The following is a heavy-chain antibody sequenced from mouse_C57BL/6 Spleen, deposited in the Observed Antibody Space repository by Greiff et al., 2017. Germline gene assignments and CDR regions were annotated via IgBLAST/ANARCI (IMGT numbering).Heavy chain of an antibody. CDR3: ARTGTWGY. V-gene: IGHV1-53*01. CDR2: INPSNGGT. J-gene: IGHJ2*01. D-gene: IGHD4-1*01. CDR1: GYTFTSYW. Sequence: QVQLKQSGTELVKPGASVKLSCKASGYTFTSYWMHWVKQRPGQGLEWIGNINPSNGGTNYNEKFKSKATLTVDKSSSTAYMQLSGLAAEDSAVYMCARTGTWGYWGQGTTLTVSS.